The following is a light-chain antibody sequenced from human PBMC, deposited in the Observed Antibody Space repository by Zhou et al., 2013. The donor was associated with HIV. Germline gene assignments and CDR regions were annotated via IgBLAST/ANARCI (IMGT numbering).Light chain of an antibody. CDR2: GAS. CDR1: QSISNN. CDR3: QQYNNWPPWT. J-gene: IGKJ1*01. V-gene: IGKV3-15*01. Sequence: EVVMTQSPATLSVSPGERATLSCRASQSISNNLAWYLQKPGQAPRLLISGASTRATGVPARFSGSGSGTEFTLTITNIQSEDFAVYYCQQYNNWPPWTFGQGTKVEIK.